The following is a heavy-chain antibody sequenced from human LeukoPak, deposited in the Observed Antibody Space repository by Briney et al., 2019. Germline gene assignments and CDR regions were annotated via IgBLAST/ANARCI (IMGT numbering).Heavy chain of an antibody. Sequence: ASVKVSCKASGYTFTGYYMHWVRQAPGQGLEWMGWINPNSGGINYAQKFQGRVTMTRDTSISTAYMELSRLRSDDTAVYYCARGPTTYYYDSSYREDFDYWGQGTLVTVSS. D-gene: IGHD3-22*01. CDR2: INPNSGGI. J-gene: IGHJ4*02. CDR1: GYTFTGYY. CDR3: ARGPTTYYYDSSYREDFDY. V-gene: IGHV1-2*02.